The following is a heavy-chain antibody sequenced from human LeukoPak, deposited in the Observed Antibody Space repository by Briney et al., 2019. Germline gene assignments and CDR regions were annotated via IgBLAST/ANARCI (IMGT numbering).Heavy chain of an antibody. J-gene: IGHJ4*02. CDR3: ARDHYDYVWGSLGLYGIDY. CDR2: ISSSSSTI. Sequence: GGSLRLSCAASGFTFSSYSMNWVRQAPGKGLEWVSYISSSSSTIYYADSVKGRFTISRDNAKNSLYLQMNSLRAEDTAVYYCARDHYDYVWGSLGLYGIDYWGQGTLVTVSS. D-gene: IGHD3-16*01. CDR1: GFTFSSYS. V-gene: IGHV3-48*04.